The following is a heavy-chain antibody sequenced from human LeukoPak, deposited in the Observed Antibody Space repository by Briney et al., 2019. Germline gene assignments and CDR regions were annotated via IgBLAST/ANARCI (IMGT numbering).Heavy chain of an antibody. CDR3: AKALSYYYDSSGGLDP. J-gene: IGHJ5*02. CDR2: ISWNSGSI. D-gene: IGHD3-22*01. CDR1: GLTFDDYA. Sequence: PGGSLRLSCAASGLTFDDYAMHWVRQAPGKGLEWVSGISWNSGSIGYADSVKGRFTISRDNAKNSLYLQMNSLRAEDTALYYCAKALSYYYDSSGGLDPWGQGTLVTVSS. V-gene: IGHV3-9*01.